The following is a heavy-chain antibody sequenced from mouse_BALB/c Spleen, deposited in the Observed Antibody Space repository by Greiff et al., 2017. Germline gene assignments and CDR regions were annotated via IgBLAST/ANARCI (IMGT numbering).Heavy chain of an antibody. J-gene: IGHJ2*01. Sequence: EVKVVESGGGLVKPGGSLKLSCAASGFTFSSYTMSWVRQTPEKRLEWVATISSGGSYTYYPDSVKGRFTISRDNAKNTLYLQMSSLKSEDTAMYYCTRSLITTVVATGYYFDYWGQGTTLTVSS. CDR3: TRSLITTVVATGYYFDY. V-gene: IGHV5-6-4*01. CDR2: ISSGGSYT. D-gene: IGHD1-1*01. CDR1: GFTFSSYT.